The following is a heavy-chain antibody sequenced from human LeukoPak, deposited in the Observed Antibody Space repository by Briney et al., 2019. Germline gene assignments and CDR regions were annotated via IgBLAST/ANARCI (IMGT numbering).Heavy chain of an antibody. CDR1: GGSFSGYY. CDR2: INHSGST. J-gene: IGHJ5*02. Sequence: SETLSLTCAVYGGSFSGYYWSWIRQPPGKGLEWIGEINHSGSTYYNPSLKSRVTISVDTSKNQFSLKLSSVTAADTAVYYCARVSCSSTSCYGVVWFDPWGQGTLVTVSS. V-gene: IGHV4-34*09. D-gene: IGHD2-2*01. CDR3: ARVSCSSTSCYGVVWFDP.